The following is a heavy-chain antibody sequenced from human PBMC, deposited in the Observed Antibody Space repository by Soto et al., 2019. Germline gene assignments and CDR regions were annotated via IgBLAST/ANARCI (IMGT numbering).Heavy chain of an antibody. CDR1: GYTLTELS. Sequence: ASVKVSCKVSGYTLTELSMHWVRQAPGKGLEWKGSFDPEYGETIYAQKFQGRVTMTEDTSTDTAYMELSSLRSEDTAVYYCARDQARDYGDYGVYFDYWGQGTLVTVSS. CDR3: ARDQARDYGDYGVYFDY. J-gene: IGHJ4*02. V-gene: IGHV1-24*01. D-gene: IGHD4-17*01. CDR2: FDPEYGET.